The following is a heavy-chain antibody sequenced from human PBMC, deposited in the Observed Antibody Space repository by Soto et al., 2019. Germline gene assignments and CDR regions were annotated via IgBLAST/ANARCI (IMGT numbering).Heavy chain of an antibody. CDR3: ASIYGPRKCNGNTCYRSSTPSDY. V-gene: IGHV3-33*03. Sequence: QEQLVESGGGVVQPGGSLRLSCAASGFMFSTSAMHWVRQAPGKGLEWVAVIWYDGSEEFYADSVKGRFTISRDNSKNTVSLQMNSLRADDTAVYYCASIYGPRKCNGNTCYRSSTPSDYWGQGTLVTVSS. J-gene: IGHJ4*02. CDR2: IWYDGSEE. CDR1: GFMFSTSA. D-gene: IGHD2-15*01.